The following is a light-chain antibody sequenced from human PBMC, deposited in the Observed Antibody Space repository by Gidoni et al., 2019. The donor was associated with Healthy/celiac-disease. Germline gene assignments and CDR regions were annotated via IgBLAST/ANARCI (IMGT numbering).Light chain of an antibody. V-gene: IGLV1-47*01. Sequence: QSVLTQPPSASGTPGPRVTISCSGSSSNLGSNYVYWYQQLPGTAPKLLIYRNNQRPSGVPDRFSGSKSGTSASLAISGLRSEDEADYYCAAWDDSLSGSYVFGTGTKVTVL. CDR2: RNN. CDR3: AAWDDSLSGSYV. J-gene: IGLJ1*01. CDR1: SSNLGSNY.